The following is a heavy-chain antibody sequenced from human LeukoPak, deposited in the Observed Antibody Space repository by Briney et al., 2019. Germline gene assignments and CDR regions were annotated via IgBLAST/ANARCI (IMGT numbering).Heavy chain of an antibody. Sequence: GGSLRLSCAASTFTVSGDYMSWVRQAPGKGLEWVSLIYSGGATYYADSVKGRFTISRDNCKKILFLQMNSLTADDTAVYYCASRVWWGQGTLVTVSS. CDR1: TFTVSGDY. J-gene: IGHJ4*02. CDR2: IYSGGAT. CDR3: ASRVW. V-gene: IGHV3-53*01.